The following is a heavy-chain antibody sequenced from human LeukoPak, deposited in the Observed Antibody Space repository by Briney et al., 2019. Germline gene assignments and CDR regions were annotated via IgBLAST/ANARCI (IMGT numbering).Heavy chain of an antibody. J-gene: IGHJ5*02. D-gene: IGHD3-9*01. Sequence: GGSLRLSCAASGFIFSNAWMSLVRQAPGKGLEWVGRIESKTDGGTTDYAAPVEGRFTISRDDSKNTLYLQMNSLKTEDTAVYYCTTDHHALTLYYDILTAWGQGTLVTVSS. V-gene: IGHV3-15*04. CDR1: GFIFSNAW. CDR2: IESKTDGGTT. CDR3: TTDHHALTLYYDILTA.